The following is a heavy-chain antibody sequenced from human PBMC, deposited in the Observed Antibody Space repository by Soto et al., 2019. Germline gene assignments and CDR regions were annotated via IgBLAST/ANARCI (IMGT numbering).Heavy chain of an antibody. CDR1: GGTFSSYA. Sequence: ASVKVSCKASGGTFSSYAISWARQAPGQGLEWMGGIIPIFGTANYAQKFQGRVTITADESTSTAYMELSSLRSEDTAVYYCARDRVAAAGFDYWGQGTLVTVSS. V-gene: IGHV1-69*13. J-gene: IGHJ4*02. CDR2: IIPIFGTA. CDR3: ARDRVAAAGFDY. D-gene: IGHD6-13*01.